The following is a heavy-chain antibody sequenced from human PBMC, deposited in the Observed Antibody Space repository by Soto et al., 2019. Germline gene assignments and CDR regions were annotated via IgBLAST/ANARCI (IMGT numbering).Heavy chain of an antibody. J-gene: IGHJ4*02. CDR1: GFTFSSYG. Sequence: QVQLMESGGGVVQPGRSLRLSCAASGFTFSSYGMHWVRQAPGKGLEWVALIWYDGSNKYYADSVKGRFTISRDNSKNTLYLQMNSLRAEDTAVYYCARDQGQLVFDYWGQGTLVTVSS. CDR2: IWYDGSNK. CDR3: ARDQGQLVFDY. V-gene: IGHV3-33*01. D-gene: IGHD6-13*01.